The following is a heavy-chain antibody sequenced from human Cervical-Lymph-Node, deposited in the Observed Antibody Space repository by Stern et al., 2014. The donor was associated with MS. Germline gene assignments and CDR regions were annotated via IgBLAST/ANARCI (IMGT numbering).Heavy chain of an antibody. CDR1: GASISNYY. CDR2: MYHRGTT. CDR3: ARQGSLNWFDP. Sequence: EQLVESGPGLVKPSETLSLTCTVSGASISNYYWSWIRQSPGKGLEWIGYMYHRGTTNYNPSLKSRVTMSVDASKNQFSLKVRSVTAADTAVYYCARQGSLNWFDPWGQGTLVIVSS. D-gene: IGHD2-15*01. J-gene: IGHJ5*02. V-gene: IGHV4-59*01.